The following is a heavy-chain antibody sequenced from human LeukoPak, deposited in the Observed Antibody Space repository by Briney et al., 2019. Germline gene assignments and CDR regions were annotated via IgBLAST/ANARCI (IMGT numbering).Heavy chain of an antibody. V-gene: IGHV4-59*08. Sequence: SETLSLTCTVSGGSISSYYWSWIRQPLGKGLEWIGYIYYSGSTNYNPSLKSRVTISVDTSKNQFSLKLSSVTAADTAVYYCARIEGRYEDILIGYFYFDYWGQGTLVTVSS. D-gene: IGHD3-9*01. CDR3: ARIEGRYEDILIGYFYFDY. CDR2: IYYSGST. CDR1: GGSISSYY. J-gene: IGHJ4*02.